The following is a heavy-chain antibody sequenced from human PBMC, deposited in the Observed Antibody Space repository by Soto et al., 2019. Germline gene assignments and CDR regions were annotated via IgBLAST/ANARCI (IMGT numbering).Heavy chain of an antibody. Sequence: SETLSLTCTVSGGSISSSSYYWGWIRQPPGKGLEWIGSIYYSGSTYYNPSLKSRVTISVDTSKNQFSLKLSSVTAADTAVYYCARHKYGSGSPSDYWGQGTLVTVSS. J-gene: IGHJ4*02. V-gene: IGHV4-39*01. D-gene: IGHD3-10*01. CDR2: IYYSGST. CDR1: GGSISSSSYY. CDR3: ARHKYGSGSPSDY.